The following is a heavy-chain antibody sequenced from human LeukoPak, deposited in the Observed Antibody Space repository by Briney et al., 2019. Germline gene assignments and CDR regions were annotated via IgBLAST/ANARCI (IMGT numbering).Heavy chain of an antibody. J-gene: IGHJ6*04. Sequence: SQTLSLTCTVSGGSISSGSYYWSWIRQPAGKGLEWIGRIYTSGSTNYNPSLESRVTISVDTSKNQFSLKLSSVTAADTAVYYCARDADVWGKGTTVTVSS. CDR1: GGSISSGSYY. CDR3: ARDADV. CDR2: IYTSGST. V-gene: IGHV4-61*02.